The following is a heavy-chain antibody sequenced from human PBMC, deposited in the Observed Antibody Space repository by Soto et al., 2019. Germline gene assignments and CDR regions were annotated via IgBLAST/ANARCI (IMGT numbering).Heavy chain of an antibody. Sequence: GASVKVSCKASGFTFTSSAVQWVRQARGQRLEWIGWIVVGSGNTNYAQKLQERVTITRDMSTSTAYMELSSLRSEDTAVYYCAAETYYDILTGHGGAFDYWGQGTLVTVSS. CDR1: GFTFTSSA. D-gene: IGHD3-9*01. V-gene: IGHV1-58*01. J-gene: IGHJ4*02. CDR2: IVVGSGNT. CDR3: AAETYYDILTGHGGAFDY.